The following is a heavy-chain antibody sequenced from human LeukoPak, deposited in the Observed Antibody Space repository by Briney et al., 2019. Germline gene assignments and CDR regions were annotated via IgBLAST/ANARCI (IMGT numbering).Heavy chain of an antibody. CDR3: ARGSYDYVWGSYRLVWFDP. D-gene: IGHD3-16*02. Sequence: GASVKVSCKASGYTFTSYYMHWVRQAPGQGLEWMGIINPSGGSTSYAQKFQGRVTMTRDMSTSTVYMELSSLRSEDTAVYYCARGSYDYVWGSYRLVWFDPWGQGTLVTVSS. J-gene: IGHJ5*02. CDR1: GYTFTSYY. V-gene: IGHV1-46*01. CDR2: INPSGGST.